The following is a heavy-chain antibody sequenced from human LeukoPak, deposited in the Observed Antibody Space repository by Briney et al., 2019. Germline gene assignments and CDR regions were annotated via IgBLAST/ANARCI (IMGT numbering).Heavy chain of an antibody. D-gene: IGHD2-2*01. Sequence: ASVKVSCKASGYTFTSYDINWVRQATGQGLEWMGWMNPNSGNTGYAQKFQGRVTMTRNTSISTAYMELSSLRSEDTAVYYCAIIVVVPAAMHAFDIWGQGTMVTVSS. CDR1: GYTFTSYD. CDR2: MNPNSGNT. J-gene: IGHJ3*02. CDR3: AIIVVVPAAMHAFDI. V-gene: IGHV1-8*01.